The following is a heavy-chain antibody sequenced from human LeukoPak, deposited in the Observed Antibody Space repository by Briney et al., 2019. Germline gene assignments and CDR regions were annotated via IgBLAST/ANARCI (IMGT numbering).Heavy chain of an antibody. CDR1: GFTFDDYG. CDR2: SDWKGDDT. Sequence: GGSLRLSCVASGFTFDDYGMSWVRQVPGKGLEWVSGSDWKGDDTGYADSVKGRFAISRDNAKNTLYLQMNSLRAEDTALYYCARDYYDGTGYWDYWGQGTLVTASS. V-gene: IGHV3-20*04. J-gene: IGHJ4*02. CDR3: ARDYYDGTGYWDY. D-gene: IGHD3-22*01.